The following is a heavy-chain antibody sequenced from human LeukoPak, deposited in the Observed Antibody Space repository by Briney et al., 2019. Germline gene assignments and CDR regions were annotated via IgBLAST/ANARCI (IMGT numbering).Heavy chain of an antibody. V-gene: IGHV4-39*01. CDR2: IYYSGST. J-gene: IGHJ4*02. CDR3: ARRSYGEFFIDY. CDR1: GGSISSSSYY. D-gene: IGHD3-10*01. Sequence: SETLSLTCTVSGGSISSSSYYWGWIRQPPGKGLEWIGSIYYSGSTYYNPSLKSRVTISVDTSKNQFSLKLSSVTAADTAVYYCARRSYGEFFIDYWGQGTLVTVSS.